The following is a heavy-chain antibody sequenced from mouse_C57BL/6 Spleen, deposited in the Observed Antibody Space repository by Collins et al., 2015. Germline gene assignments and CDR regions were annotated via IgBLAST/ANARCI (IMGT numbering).Heavy chain of an antibody. V-gene: IGHV1-26*01. Sequence: GASVKISCKASGYTFTDYYMNWVKQSHGKSLEWIRDINPNNGGTTYNQKFKGKATLTVDKSSSTAYMELRSLTSEDSAVYYCAGYGNYPYYFDYWGQGTTLTVSS. CDR3: AGYGNYPYYFDY. J-gene: IGHJ2*01. CDR2: INPNNGGT. CDR1: GYTFTDYY. D-gene: IGHD2-1*01.